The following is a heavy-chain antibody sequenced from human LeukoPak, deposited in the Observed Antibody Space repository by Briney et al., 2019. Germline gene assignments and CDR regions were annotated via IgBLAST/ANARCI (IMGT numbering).Heavy chain of an antibody. CDR3: AKDIKGLWFGELSLVFDY. V-gene: IGHV3-9*01. J-gene: IGHJ4*02. D-gene: IGHD3-10*01. Sequence: GGSLRLSCAASGFTFDDYAMHWVRQAPGKGLEWVSGISWNSGSIGYADSVKGRFTISRDNAKNSLYLQMNSLRAEDTALYYCAKDIKGLWFGELSLVFDYWGQGTLVTVSS. CDR1: GFTFDDYA. CDR2: ISWNSGSI.